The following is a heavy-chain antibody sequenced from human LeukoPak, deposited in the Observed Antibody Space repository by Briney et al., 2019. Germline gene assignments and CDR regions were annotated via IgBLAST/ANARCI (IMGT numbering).Heavy chain of an antibody. Sequence: GESLKISCKGSGYSFTNYWIGWVRQMPGKGLEWMGIIYPGDSNTRYSPSFQGQVTISADKSIRTAYLQWSSLMASDSAMYYCARRDGPYSYDSSGYFDYWGQGTLVTVSS. CDR2: IYPGDSNT. CDR3: ARRDGPYSYDSSGYFDY. V-gene: IGHV5-51*01. CDR1: GYSFTNYW. D-gene: IGHD3-22*01. J-gene: IGHJ4*02.